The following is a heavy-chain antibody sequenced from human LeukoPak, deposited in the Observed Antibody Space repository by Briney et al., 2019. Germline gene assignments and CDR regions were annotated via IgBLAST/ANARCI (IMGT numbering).Heavy chain of an antibody. CDR2: VSYDGTDK. CDR3: VPSSAWYLNWFDP. CDR1: GLTFSSYV. J-gene: IGHJ5*02. Sequence: GSLRLSCAASGLTFSSYVMHWVRQAPGKGLEWVAVVSYDGTDKYYADSVKGRLTISRDNSKNTLYLQMNNLRAEDTAVYYCVPSSAWYLNWFDPWGQGTLVTVSS. V-gene: IGHV3-30-3*01. D-gene: IGHD6-19*01.